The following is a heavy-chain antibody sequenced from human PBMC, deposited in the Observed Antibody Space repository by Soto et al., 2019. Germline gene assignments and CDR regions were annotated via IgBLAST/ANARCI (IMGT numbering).Heavy chain of an antibody. CDR1: GYTLTSSD. J-gene: IGHJ6*02. CDR2: MNRNSGNT. Sequence: QVQLVQSGAEVKKPGASVKVSCKASGYTLTSSDINWVRQATGQGLEWMGWMNRNSGNTGYAQKFQGRVTMTRNTSISTAYMELSSLRSEDTAVYYCARGVAARRTNYYYGMDVWGQGTTVTVSS. D-gene: IGHD6-6*01. V-gene: IGHV1-8*01. CDR3: ARGVAARRTNYYYGMDV.